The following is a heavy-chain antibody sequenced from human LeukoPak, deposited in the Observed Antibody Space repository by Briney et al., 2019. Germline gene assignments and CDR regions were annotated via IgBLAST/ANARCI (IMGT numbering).Heavy chain of an antibody. D-gene: IGHD5-12*01. J-gene: IGHJ4*02. V-gene: IGHV3-13*01. Sequence: PGGSLRLSCAASGFTFSMYDMHWVRQATGKGLEWVSAIGTIGDTYYADSVKGRFTISRDNSKNTLYLQMNSLRAGDTAIYFCAKQLRPDDYWGQGTLVTVSS. CDR1: GFTFSMYD. CDR3: AKQLRPDDY. CDR2: IGTIGDT.